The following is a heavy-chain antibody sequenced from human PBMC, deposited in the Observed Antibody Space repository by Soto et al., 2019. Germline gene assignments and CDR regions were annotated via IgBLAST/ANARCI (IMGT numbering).Heavy chain of an antibody. CDR1: GDSFNDYY. D-gene: IGHD5-12*01. Sequence: VQLVQSGAEVRKPGASVKVSCKSSGDSFNDYYIHWVRQAPGQGLEWMGWINPNGGVTKYAQKFQGWVTMTRDMSIRTVYMELSRLRSDDTAIYYCARESGGATATLDYYYFYMDVWGKGTTVTVSS. CDR3: ARESGGATATLDYYYFYMDV. CDR2: INPNGGVT. V-gene: IGHV1-2*04. J-gene: IGHJ6*03.